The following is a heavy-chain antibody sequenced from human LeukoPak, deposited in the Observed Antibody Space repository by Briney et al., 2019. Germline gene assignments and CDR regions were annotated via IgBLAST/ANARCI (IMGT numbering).Heavy chain of an antibody. CDR3: AREDYDFWSGSPYYFDY. J-gene: IGHJ4*02. V-gene: IGHV4-61*02. CDR1: GGSISSGDYY. Sequence: SETLSLTCTVSGGSISSGDYYWSWIRQPPGKGLEWIERIYTSGSTNYNPSLKSRVTISVDTSKNQFSLKLSSVTAADTAVYYCAREDYDFWSGSPYYFDYWGQGTLVTVSS. D-gene: IGHD3-3*01. CDR2: IYTSGST.